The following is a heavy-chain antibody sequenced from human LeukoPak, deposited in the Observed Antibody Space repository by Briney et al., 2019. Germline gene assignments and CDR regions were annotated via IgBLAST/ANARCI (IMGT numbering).Heavy chain of an antibody. J-gene: IGHJ3*02. Sequence: KTSETLSLTCTVSGGSISSSSYYWGWIRQPPGKGLEWIGSIYYSGSTYYNPSLKCRVTISVDTSKNQFSLKLRSVTAADTAVYYCARVGGITMIVVLITDAFDIWGQGTMVTVSS. CDR3: ARVGGITMIVVLITDAFDI. D-gene: IGHD3-22*01. CDR1: GGSISSSSYY. V-gene: IGHV4-39*07. CDR2: IYYSGST.